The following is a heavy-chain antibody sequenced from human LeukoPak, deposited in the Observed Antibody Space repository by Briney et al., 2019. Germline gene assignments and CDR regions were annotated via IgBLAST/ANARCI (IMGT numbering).Heavy chain of an antibody. CDR2: VCSNAACA. J-gene: IGHJ4*02. CDR1: GFSFSSYA. Sequence: GGSLRLSCAASGFSFSSYAIHWVRQAPGRGLEYVSAVCSNAACAYYADSVRGRFSMSRDNSKNTVWLQMDNLRVEDMAIYYCVRRDGYNFDYWGRGTLVTVSS. CDR3: VRRDGYNFDY. D-gene: IGHD5-24*01. V-gene: IGHV3-64*02.